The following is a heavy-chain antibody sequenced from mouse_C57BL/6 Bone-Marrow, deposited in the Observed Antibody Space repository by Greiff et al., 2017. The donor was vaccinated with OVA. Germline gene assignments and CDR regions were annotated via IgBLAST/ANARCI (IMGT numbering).Heavy chain of an antibody. CDR3: ARERGYYYGSSYFDY. V-gene: IGHV1-20*01. CDR1: GYSFTGYF. Sequence: DVQLQQSGPELVKPGDSVKISCKASGYSFTGYFMNWVMQSHGKSLEWIGRINPYNGDTFYNQKFKSKATLTVDKSSSTAHMELRSLTSEDSAVYYCARERGYYYGSSYFDYWGQGTTLTVSS. D-gene: IGHD1-1*01. CDR2: INPYNGDT. J-gene: IGHJ2*01.